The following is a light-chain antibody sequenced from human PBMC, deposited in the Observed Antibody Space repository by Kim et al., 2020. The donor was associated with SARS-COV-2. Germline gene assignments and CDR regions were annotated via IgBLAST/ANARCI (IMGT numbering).Light chain of an antibody. V-gene: IGKV3-20*01. CDR3: QQYGSSPGT. Sequence: EIVLTQSPGTLSLSPGERATLSCRASQSVSSSYLGWYQQKPGQAPRLLIYGASSRATGIPDRFSGSGSGTDFTLTISRLDPEDFAVYYCQQYGSSPGTFGQGTKVDIK. CDR2: GAS. J-gene: IGKJ1*01. CDR1: QSVSSSY.